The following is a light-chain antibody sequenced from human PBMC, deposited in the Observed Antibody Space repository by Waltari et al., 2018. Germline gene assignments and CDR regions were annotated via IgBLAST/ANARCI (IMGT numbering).Light chain of an antibody. V-gene: IGKV1-39*01. Sequence: DIQMTQSPSSLSASVGDRVTITCRTSQTIDNYLNWFQQKPGRAPKLLVHSVSSLQNGVPSRFTGGGSGTEFTLTIATLQPEDSAIYFCQQTSRTPYTFGQGTNVELK. CDR3: QQTSRTPYT. J-gene: IGKJ2*01. CDR1: QTIDNY. CDR2: SVS.